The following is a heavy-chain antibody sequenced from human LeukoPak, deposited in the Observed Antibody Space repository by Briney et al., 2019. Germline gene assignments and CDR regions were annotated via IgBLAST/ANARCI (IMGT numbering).Heavy chain of an antibody. Sequence: GGSLRLSCAASGLTFSNYAMSWVRHAPGKGLEWVSCMSGGGGSTYYADTVKGSFTISRYNSKNTLYLHVSSLRADDAAIYSCANLSDCTNGACSNGDYWGQGTLVTVSS. CDR2: MSGGGGST. CDR1: GLTFSNYA. J-gene: IGHJ4*02. CDR3: ANLSDCTNGACSNGDY. V-gene: IGHV3-23*01. D-gene: IGHD2-8*01.